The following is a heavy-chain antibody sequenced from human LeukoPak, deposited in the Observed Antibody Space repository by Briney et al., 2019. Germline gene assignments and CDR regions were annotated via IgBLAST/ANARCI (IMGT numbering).Heavy chain of an antibody. Sequence: KPSETLSLTCTVSSGSISSYYWSWIRQPPGKGLEWIGYIYYSGSTNYNPSLKSRVTISVDTSKNQFSLKLSSVTAADTAVYYCASYLSSGSLDYWGQGTLVTVSS. J-gene: IGHJ4*02. CDR2: IYYSGST. CDR1: SGSISSYY. CDR3: ASYLSSGSLDY. D-gene: IGHD1-26*01. V-gene: IGHV4-59*01.